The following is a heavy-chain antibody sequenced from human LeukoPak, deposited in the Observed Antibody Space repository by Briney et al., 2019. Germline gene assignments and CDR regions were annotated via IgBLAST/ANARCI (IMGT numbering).Heavy chain of an antibody. CDR1: GFTFSSYS. CDR3: VRDPHSLDY. Sequence: GGSLRLSCAASGFTFSSYSMNWVRQAPGKGLEWVSYITTSDSPIYYADSVKGRFTITRDNAKNSLYLQMNSLRDEDTAVYYCVRDPHSLDYWGQGSLVTVSS. J-gene: IGHJ4*02. CDR2: ITTSDSPI. V-gene: IGHV3-48*02.